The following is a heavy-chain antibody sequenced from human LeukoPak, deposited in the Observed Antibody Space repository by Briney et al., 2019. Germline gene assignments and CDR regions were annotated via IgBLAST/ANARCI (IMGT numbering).Heavy chain of an antibody. V-gene: IGHV1-18*01. J-gene: IGHJ5*02. D-gene: IGHD3-3*01. Sequence: ASVKVSCKASGYTFTSYGISWVRQAPVQGLEWMGWISAYNGNTNYAQKLQGRVTMTTDTSTSTAYMELSSLRSEDTAVYYCAREAITIFGVVRTQTTYGPHRFDPWGQGTLITVSS. CDR1: GYTFTSYG. CDR2: ISAYNGNT. CDR3: AREAITIFGVVRTQTTYGPHRFDP.